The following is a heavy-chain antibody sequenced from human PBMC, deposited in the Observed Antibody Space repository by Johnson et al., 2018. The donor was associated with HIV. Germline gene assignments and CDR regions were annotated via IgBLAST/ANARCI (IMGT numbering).Heavy chain of an antibody. J-gene: IGHJ3*02. V-gene: IGHV3-30*04. CDR1: GFTFSNYA. CDR3: ARDRRGSSWSRALDAFDI. Sequence: QVQLVESGGGVVQPGRSLRLSCAASGFTFSNYALHWVRQAPGTGLEWVAVISYDGSNKYYADYVKGRFTISRDNSKSTLYLQMNSLKTEDTALYYCARDRRGSSWSRALDAFDIWGQGTMVTVSS. D-gene: IGHD6-13*01. CDR2: ISYDGSNK.